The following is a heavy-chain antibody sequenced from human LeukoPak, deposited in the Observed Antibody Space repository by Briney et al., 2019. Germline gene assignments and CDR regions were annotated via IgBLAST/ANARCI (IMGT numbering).Heavy chain of an antibody. CDR1: GDSVSSNSAA. CDR3: ARDGDSSSWTPYYYYGMDV. D-gene: IGHD6-13*01. Sequence: SQTLSLTCGISGDSVSSNSAAWNWIRQSPSRGLEWLGRTYYRSKWYNDYAVSVKSRITINPDTSKNQFSLQLNPVTPEDTAVYYCARDGDSSSWTPYYYYGMDVWGQGTTVTVSS. CDR2: TYYRSKWYN. V-gene: IGHV6-1*01. J-gene: IGHJ6*02.